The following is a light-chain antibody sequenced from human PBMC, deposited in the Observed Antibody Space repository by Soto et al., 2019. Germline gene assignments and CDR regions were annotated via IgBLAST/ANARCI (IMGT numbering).Light chain of an antibody. J-gene: IGKJ1*01. V-gene: IGKV3-20*01. CDR1: QSVSSSY. CDR3: QQFGSSSWT. CDR2: GAS. Sequence: ESVLTQSPGTLSLYPGEKATLSCRASQSVSSSYLAWYQQKPGQAPRLLIYGASSRATGIPDRFSGSGSGTDFILTVSRLEPEDFAVYYCQQFGSSSWTFGQGTKVDIK.